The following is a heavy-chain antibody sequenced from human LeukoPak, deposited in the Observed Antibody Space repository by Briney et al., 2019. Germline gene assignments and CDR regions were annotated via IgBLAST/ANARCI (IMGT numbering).Heavy chain of an antibody. V-gene: IGHV3-21*01. J-gene: IGHJ3*02. CDR1: GFTFSSYS. D-gene: IGHD6-19*01. CDR2: ISSSSSYI. CDR3: ATQWLVPYDAFDI. Sequence: GGSLRLSCAASGFTFSSYSMNWVRQAPGKGLEWVSSISSSSSYIYYADSVKGRFTISRDNAKNSLYLQMNSLRAEDTAVYYCATQWLVPYDAFDIRGQGTMVTVSS.